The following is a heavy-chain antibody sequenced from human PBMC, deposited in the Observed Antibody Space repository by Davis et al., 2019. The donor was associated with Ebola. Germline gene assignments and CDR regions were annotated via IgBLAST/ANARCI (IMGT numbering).Heavy chain of an antibody. CDR1: GYSFTSYW. J-gene: IGHJ4*02. V-gene: IGHV5-51*01. CDR2: IYAGDSDT. Sequence: GESLKISCKGSGYSFTSYWIAWVRQMPGKGLEWMGIIYAGDSDTRYSPSFEGHVTISVDRSITTAYLQWSSLKASDSAMYYCARQEALYGSIDNWGQGTLVTVSS. CDR3: ARQEALYGSIDN. D-gene: IGHD6-13*01.